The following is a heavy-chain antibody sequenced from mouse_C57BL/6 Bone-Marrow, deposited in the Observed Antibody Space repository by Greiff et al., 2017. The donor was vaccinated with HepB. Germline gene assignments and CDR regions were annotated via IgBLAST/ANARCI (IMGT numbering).Heavy chain of an antibody. CDR3: ARRGIDYYGSSNWYFDV. Sequence: EVQVVESGGGLVQPGESLKLSCESNEYEFPSHDMSWVRKTPEKRLELVAAINSDGGSTYYPDTMERRFIISRDNTKKTLYLQMSSLRSEDTALYYCARRGIDYYGSSNWYFDVWGTGTTVTVSS. CDR1: EYEFPSHD. D-gene: IGHD1-1*01. CDR2: INSDGGST. J-gene: IGHJ1*03. V-gene: IGHV5-2*01.